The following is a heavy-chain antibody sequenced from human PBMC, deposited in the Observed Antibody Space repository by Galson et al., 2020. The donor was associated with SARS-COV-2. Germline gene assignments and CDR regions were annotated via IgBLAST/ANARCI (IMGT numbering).Heavy chain of an antibody. CDR1: GYTFTSYG. CDR2: ISTYNGNT. D-gene: IGHD3-9*01. V-gene: IGHV1-18*01. Sequence: ASVKVSCKTSGYTFTSYGISWVRQAPGQGLEWMGWISTYNGNTNYAQKLQGRVTMTTDTSTSTAYMELRSLRSDDTAVYYCARDRGPGNGILTGYSFRIDYWGQGTLVTVSS. CDR3: ARDRGPGNGILTGYSFRIDY. J-gene: IGHJ4*02.